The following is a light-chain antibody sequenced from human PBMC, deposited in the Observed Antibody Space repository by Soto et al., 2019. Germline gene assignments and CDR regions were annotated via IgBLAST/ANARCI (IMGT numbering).Light chain of an antibody. J-gene: IGKJ4*01. V-gene: IGKV3-15*01. CDR3: QQYNVWPLT. CDR1: QSVSSN. CDR2: VAS. Sequence: EIVMTQSPATLSVSPGERTTLSCRASQSVSSNLAWYQQKLDQTPKLLIYVASTMATGIPARFSGSGSGTECTLTIISLQAEDFAVSYCQQYNVWPLTFGGGTKVEFK.